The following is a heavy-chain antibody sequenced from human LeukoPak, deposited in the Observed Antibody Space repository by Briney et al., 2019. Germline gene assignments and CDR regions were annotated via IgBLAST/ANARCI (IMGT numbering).Heavy chain of an antibody. CDR3: ARDLKLRFLEWLPSRYAFDI. J-gene: IGHJ3*02. Sequence: PGGSLRLSCAASGFAFSSYWMSWVRQVPGKGLEWVANIKQDGSEKYYVDSVKGRFTISRDNAKNSLYLQMNSLRVEDTAVYYCARDLKLRFLEWLPSRYAFDIWGQGTMVTVSS. V-gene: IGHV3-7*01. D-gene: IGHD3-3*01. CDR1: GFAFSSYW. CDR2: IKQDGSEK.